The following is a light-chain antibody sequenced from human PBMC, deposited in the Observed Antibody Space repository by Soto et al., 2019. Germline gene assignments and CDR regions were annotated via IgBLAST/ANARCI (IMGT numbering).Light chain of an antibody. CDR1: QSVDAY. Sequence: EVVLTQSPATLSSSPGERGTVSCRASQSVDAYLAWYQQKPGQAPRLLIYRASSRASGVPSRFSGSGSGTEFTLTISSLQSEDFAAYYCQQYNSYPRTFGQGTKVDIK. CDR3: QQYNSYPRT. CDR2: RAS. J-gene: IGKJ1*01. V-gene: IGKV3-15*01.